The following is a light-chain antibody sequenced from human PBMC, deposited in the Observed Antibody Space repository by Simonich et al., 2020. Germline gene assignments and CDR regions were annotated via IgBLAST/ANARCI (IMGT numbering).Light chain of an antibody. CDR2: GAS. Sequence: EIVMTQSPATLSVSPGERATLSFRTSQSVSSNLTWYQQKPCQAPRLLIYGASTRATGIPARFSGSGSGTEFTLTISSLQSEDFAVYYCQQYNNWPPITFGQGTRLEIK. CDR1: QSVSSN. J-gene: IGKJ5*01. V-gene: IGKV3-15*01. CDR3: QQYNNWPPIT.